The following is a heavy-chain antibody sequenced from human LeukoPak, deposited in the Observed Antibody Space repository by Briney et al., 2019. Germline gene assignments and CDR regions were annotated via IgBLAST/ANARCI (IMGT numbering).Heavy chain of an antibody. CDR1: GYTFSSSG. Sequence: ASVKVSCEASGYTFSSSGISWVRQAPGQGLEWMGWTSAYNGDTNSAPKLQGRVSMTTDTSTSTAYMELRSLRSDDTAIYYCVRDPTAAAGTDDWFDPWGQGTLVTVSS. CDR3: VRDPTAAAGTDDWFDP. D-gene: IGHD6-13*01. J-gene: IGHJ5*02. CDR2: TSAYNGDT. V-gene: IGHV1-18*01.